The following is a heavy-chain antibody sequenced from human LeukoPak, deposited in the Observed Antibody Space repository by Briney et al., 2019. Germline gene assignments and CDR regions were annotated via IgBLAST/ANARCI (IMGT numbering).Heavy chain of an antibody. CDR3: ARAGENYYDFYY. V-gene: IGHV1-2*02. J-gene: IGHJ4*02. CDR1: GYTFTGYY. Sequence: VASVKVSCKPSGYTFTGYYMHWVRQAPGQGLQWMGWINPNSGGTTYAQKFQGRVTMTRDTSTSIAYMELSSLGSEDTAVYYCARAGENYYDFYYWGQGTLVTVSS. D-gene: IGHD1-26*01. CDR2: INPNSGGT.